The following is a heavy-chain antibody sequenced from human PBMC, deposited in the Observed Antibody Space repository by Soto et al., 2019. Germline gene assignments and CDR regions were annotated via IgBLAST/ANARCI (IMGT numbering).Heavy chain of an antibody. V-gene: IGHV3-30*18. CDR3: AKTITTIGVSSTGRGALLDN. D-gene: IGHD3-3*01. CDR2: ISNDGNSE. J-gene: IGHJ4*02. Sequence: QVQLVESGGGVVQPGRSLRLSCAASGFTFSVFGMHWVRQAPGKGLEWVAVISNDGNSEHYADSVKGRFTISRDNSKNTFYLKMNSLSVDDTAVYYCAKTITTIGVSSTGRGALLDNWGQGILVSVSS. CDR1: GFTFSVFG.